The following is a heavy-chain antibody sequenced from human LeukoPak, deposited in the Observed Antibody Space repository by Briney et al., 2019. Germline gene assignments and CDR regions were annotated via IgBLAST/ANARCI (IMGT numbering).Heavy chain of an antibody. Sequence: GGSLRLSCAASGFTFSSYAMSWVRQAPGKGLEWVSAISGSGGSTYYADSVKGRFTISRDNSKNTLYLRMNSLRAEDTAVYYCAKGGYDYGGKIYFDYWGQGTLVTVSS. V-gene: IGHV3-23*01. CDR2: ISGSGGST. CDR1: GFTFSSYA. J-gene: IGHJ4*02. CDR3: AKGGYDYGGKIYFDY. D-gene: IGHD4-23*01.